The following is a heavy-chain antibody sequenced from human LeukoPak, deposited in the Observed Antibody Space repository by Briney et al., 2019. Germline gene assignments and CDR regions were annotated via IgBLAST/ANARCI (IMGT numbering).Heavy chain of an antibody. V-gene: IGHV1-18*01. Sequence: ASVKVSCKASGYTFTSYGISWVRQAPGQGLEWMGWISAYNGNTNYAQKLQGRVTMTTDTSTSTAYMELGSLRSDDTAVYYCARDSGVPAANPYYYYYGMDVWGQGTTVTVSS. D-gene: IGHD2-2*01. CDR1: GYTFTSYG. J-gene: IGHJ6*02. CDR2: ISAYNGNT. CDR3: ARDSGVPAANPYYYYYGMDV.